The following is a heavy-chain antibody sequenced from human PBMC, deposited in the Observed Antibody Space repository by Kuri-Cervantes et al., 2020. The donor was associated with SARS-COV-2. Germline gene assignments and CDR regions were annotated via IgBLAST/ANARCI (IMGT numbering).Heavy chain of an antibody. D-gene: IGHD4-17*01. J-gene: IGHJ6*02. V-gene: IGHV1-2*04. Sequence: ASVKVSCKTSGYTFSDYFMHWVRQAPGQGLEWMGWINPNSGGTNYAQKFQGWVTMTRDTSISTAYMELSRLRSDDTAVYYCARDLGSTVTTPYYYYGMDVWGQGTTVTVSS. CDR3: ARDLGSTVTTPYYYYGMDV. CDR1: GYTFSDYF. CDR2: INPNSGGT.